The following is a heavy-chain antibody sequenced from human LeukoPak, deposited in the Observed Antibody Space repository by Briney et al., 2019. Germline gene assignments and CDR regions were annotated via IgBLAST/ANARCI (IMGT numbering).Heavy chain of an antibody. CDR3: ARRLVYSNSYYFDY. Sequence: GGSLRLSCAASGFTFSSYAMSWVRQAPGKGLEWMGIIYPGDSDTRYSPSFQGRVTISADKSISTAYLQWSSLKASDTAMYYCARRLVYSNSYYFDYWGQGTLVTVSS. CDR2: IYPGDSDT. CDR1: GFTFSSYA. V-gene: IGHV5-51*01. D-gene: IGHD4-11*01. J-gene: IGHJ4*02.